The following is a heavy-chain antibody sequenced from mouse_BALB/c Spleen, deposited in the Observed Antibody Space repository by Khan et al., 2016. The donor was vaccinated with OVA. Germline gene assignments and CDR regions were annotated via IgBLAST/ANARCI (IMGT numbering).Heavy chain of an antibody. CDR1: GFSLTSYG. Sequence: VQLKQSGPGLVAPSQSLSITCTVSGFSLTSYGVHWVRQPPGKGLEWLGVIWAGGSTNYNSALMFRLSICKDNSNSQASLKLHSLQTADTAMYYCARLVDIWGQGTTLTVSS. CDR2: IWAGGST. V-gene: IGHV2-9*02. J-gene: IGHJ2*01. CDR3: ARLVDI.